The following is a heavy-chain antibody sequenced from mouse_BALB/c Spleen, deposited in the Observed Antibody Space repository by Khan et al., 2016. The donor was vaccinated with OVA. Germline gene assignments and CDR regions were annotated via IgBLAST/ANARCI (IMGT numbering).Heavy chain of an antibody. CDR3: SRSRYGNFAY. V-gene: IGHV5-9-3*01. CDR2: ISSDGGYT. Sequence: EVQLVESGGGLVKPGGSLKLSCAASGFTFSTYAMSWVRQIPEKRLEWVATISSDGGYTYYPDSVKGRFTISRDNARNTLYLEMSSLRSDDTAMYSCSRSRYGNFAYWGQGTLVTVSA. J-gene: IGHJ3*01. D-gene: IGHD2-1*01. CDR1: GFTFSTYA.